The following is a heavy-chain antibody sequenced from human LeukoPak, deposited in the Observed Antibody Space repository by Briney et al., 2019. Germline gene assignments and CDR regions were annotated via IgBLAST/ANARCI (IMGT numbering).Heavy chain of an antibody. J-gene: IGHJ4*02. D-gene: IGHD2-8*01. CDR1: GFTFSSYW. CDR3: ARERSCTDGLCYSYFDH. Sequence: GGSLRLSCAVSGFTFSSYWMSWVRQAPGRRPEWVANIKPDGSEKYYVDSVEGRFTVSRDNAKNSLFLQMNSLRDEDTAVYYCARERSCTDGLCYSYFDHWGQGTLVTVSS. V-gene: IGHV3-7*03. CDR2: IKPDGSEK.